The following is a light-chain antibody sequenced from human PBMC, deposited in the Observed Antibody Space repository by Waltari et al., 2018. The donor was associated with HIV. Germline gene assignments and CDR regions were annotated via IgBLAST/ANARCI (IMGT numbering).Light chain of an antibody. CDR3: AACDATPQSHWI. J-gene: IGLJ2*01. V-gene: IGLV1-47*01. Sequence: QSALIQPPSVSGTPGQTVIISCSGTYSNFWSFYVHWYRHLPGTTPTLLIYQKTQRPSGLSARFAGSESVSAPSLFISVLRGDDEGDYFCAACDATPQSHWIVGGGTCLTVL. CDR1: YSNFWSFY. CDR2: QKT.